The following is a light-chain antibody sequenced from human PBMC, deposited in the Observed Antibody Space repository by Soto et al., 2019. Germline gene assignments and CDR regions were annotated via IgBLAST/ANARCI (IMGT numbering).Light chain of an antibody. CDR3: QQYNSYSKYT. Sequence: DIPMTQSPSTLSASVGDRVTITCRASQSISSWLAWYQQKPGKAPKLLIYKASSLESGVPSRCSGSRSGTEFTLTISSLQPDDFATDYCQQYNSYSKYTFGQGTKLEIK. CDR2: KAS. V-gene: IGKV1-5*03. J-gene: IGKJ2*01. CDR1: QSISSW.